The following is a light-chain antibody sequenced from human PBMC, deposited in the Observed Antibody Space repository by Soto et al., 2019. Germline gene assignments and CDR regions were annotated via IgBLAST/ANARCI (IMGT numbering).Light chain of an antibody. V-gene: IGKV1-5*03. CDR1: QTINSW. CDR2: KTS. J-gene: IGKJ1*01. CDR3: QHYNTYPMT. Sequence: QMTQSPSTLSASVGDTVTITCRASQTINSWLAWYQHRPGKGPKLLIYKTSTVEGGVPLRFSGSGSGTEFTLTISSLQPADSATYYCQHYNTYPMTFGQGTKVDIK.